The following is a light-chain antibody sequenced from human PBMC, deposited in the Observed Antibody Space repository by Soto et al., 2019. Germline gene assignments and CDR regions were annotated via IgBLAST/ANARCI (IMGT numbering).Light chain of an antibody. V-gene: IGKV1-5*01. J-gene: IGKJ1*01. CDR1: QSITIW. Sequence: DIQMTQSPSTLSASVGDRVTITCRASQSITIWLAWYQQKPGKAPKLLIFDASSLESGVPSRFSGSGSGTEFTLTIGSLQPDDFATYYCQHYNSYSWTVGQGTKVEIK. CDR3: QHYNSYSWT. CDR2: DAS.